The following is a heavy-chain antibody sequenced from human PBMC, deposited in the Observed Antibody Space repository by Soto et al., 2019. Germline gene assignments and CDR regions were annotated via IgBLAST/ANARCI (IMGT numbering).Heavy chain of an antibody. CDR1: GFRFSSKA. J-gene: IGHJ4*02. CDR3: AKESGFQFVNFGASGFDY. V-gene: IGHV3-23*01. Sequence: EVQLLESGGGLVQPGGSLRLSCAASGFRFSSKAMSWVRQAPGKGLEWVSIISGSGSSTYYTDSLKGRFTISRDNSKNRMYLEMNYLRAEDTAVYYCAKESGFQFVNFGASGFDYWGQGSLVSVSS. CDR2: ISGSGSST. D-gene: IGHD6-6*01.